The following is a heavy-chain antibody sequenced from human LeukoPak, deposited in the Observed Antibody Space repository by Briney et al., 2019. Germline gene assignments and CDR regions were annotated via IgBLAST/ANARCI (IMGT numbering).Heavy chain of an antibody. Sequence: GGSLRLSCAVSGLKFTDAWMNWVRQAPGKGLEWVANIKPDGTTKFYVDSVKGRFTISRDNALNSLYLQMNSLRAEDTAIYYCARSIPYGTTWYGRSDYWGQGTLVTVSS. CDR3: ARSIPYGTTWYGRSDY. CDR1: GLKFTDAW. CDR2: IKPDGTTK. V-gene: IGHV3-7*03. J-gene: IGHJ4*02. D-gene: IGHD6-13*01.